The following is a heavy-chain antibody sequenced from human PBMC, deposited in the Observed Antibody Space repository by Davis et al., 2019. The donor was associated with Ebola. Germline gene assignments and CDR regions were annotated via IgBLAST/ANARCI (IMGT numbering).Heavy chain of an antibody. V-gene: IGHV3-48*03. Sequence: GESLKISCAASGFTFSSYEMNWVRQAPGKGLEWVSYISSSGSTIYYADSVKGRFTISRDNSKNSLYLQMNSLRTEDTALYYCAKVRDGYSYGYFIDYWGQGTLVTVSS. CDR2: ISSSGSTI. CDR1: GFTFSSYE. J-gene: IGHJ4*02. CDR3: AKVRDGYSYGYFIDY. D-gene: IGHD5-18*01.